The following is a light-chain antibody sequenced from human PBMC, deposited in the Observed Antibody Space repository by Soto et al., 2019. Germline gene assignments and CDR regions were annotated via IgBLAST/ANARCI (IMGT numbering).Light chain of an antibody. J-gene: IGKJ1*01. V-gene: IGKV1-5*03. CDR3: QQSYSNPTWT. CDR1: QTISSW. Sequence: DIQMTQSPSTLSGSVGDSVTITCRASQTISSWLAWYQQKPGKAPKLLVYKASTLQSGVPSRFSGSGFGAEFTLTVSSLQPEDFATYYCQQSYSNPTWTFGQGTKVDIK. CDR2: KAS.